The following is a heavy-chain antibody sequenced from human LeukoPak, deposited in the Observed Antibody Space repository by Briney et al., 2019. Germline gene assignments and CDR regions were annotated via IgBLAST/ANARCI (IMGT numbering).Heavy chain of an antibody. J-gene: IGHJ6*03. CDR3: ARGSGQLPYYYMDV. CDR1: GYSISSGYY. CDR2: IYHSGST. D-gene: IGHD3-3*01. V-gene: IGHV4-38-2*02. Sequence: SSETLSLTCTVSGYSISSGYYWGWIRQPPGKGLEWIGSIYHSGSTYYNPSLKSRVTISVDTSKNQFSLKLSSVTAADTAVYYCARGSGQLPYYYMDVWGKGTTVTVSS.